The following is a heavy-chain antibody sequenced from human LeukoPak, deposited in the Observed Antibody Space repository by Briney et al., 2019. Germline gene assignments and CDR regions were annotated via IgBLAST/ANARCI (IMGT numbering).Heavy chain of an antibody. CDR1: GYTFTGYY. J-gene: IGHJ4*02. CDR3: ALRITFGGVIVSFDY. D-gene: IGHD3-16*02. V-gene: IGHV1-2*02. Sequence: ASVKVSCKASGYTFTGYYMHWVRQAPGQGLEWMGWINPNSGGTNYAQKFQGRVTMTRDTSISTAYMELSSLRSEDTAVYYCALRITFGGVIVSFDYWGQGTLVTVSS. CDR2: INPNSGGT.